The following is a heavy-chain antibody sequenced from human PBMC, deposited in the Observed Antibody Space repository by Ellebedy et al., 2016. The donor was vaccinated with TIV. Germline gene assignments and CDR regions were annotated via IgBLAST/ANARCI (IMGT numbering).Heavy chain of an antibody. CDR2: INAGNGNT. J-gene: IGHJ6*02. V-gene: IGHV1-3*01. D-gene: IGHD2-15*01. CDR1: GYTFISYT. CDR3: ARDACRTFSGGRCYSHYYGMDV. Sequence: AASVKVSCKASGYTFISYTMHWVRQAPGQRLEWMGWINAGNGNTKYSQKFQGRVTITRYTSASTAYMELSSLRSEDTAVYYCARDACRTFSGGRCYSHYYGMDVWGQGTTVTVSS.